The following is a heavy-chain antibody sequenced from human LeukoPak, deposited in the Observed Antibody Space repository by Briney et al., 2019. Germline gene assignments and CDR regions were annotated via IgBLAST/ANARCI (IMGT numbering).Heavy chain of an antibody. Sequence: SETLSLTCAVYGGSFSGYYWSWIRQPPGKGLEWIGEINHSGSTNYNPSLKSRATISVDTSKNQFSPKLSSVTAADTAVYYCARGYWFDPWGQGTLVTVSS. CDR1: GGSFSGYY. J-gene: IGHJ5*02. CDR3: ARGYWFDP. CDR2: INHSGST. V-gene: IGHV4-34*01.